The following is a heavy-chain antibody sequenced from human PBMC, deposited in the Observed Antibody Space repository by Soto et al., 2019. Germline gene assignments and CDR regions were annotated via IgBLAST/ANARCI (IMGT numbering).Heavy chain of an antibody. CDR3: AKGSNPYYDFWSGYDGMDV. V-gene: IGHV3-74*01. J-gene: IGHJ6*02. Sequence: VGSLRLFCAASGFTFSSYWMHWVRQAPGKGLVWVSRINSDGSSTSYADSVKGRFTISRDNAKNTLYLQMNSLRAEDTAVYYRAKGSNPYYDFWSGYDGMDVWGQGTTVTVSS. CDR2: INSDGSST. CDR1: GFTFSSYW. D-gene: IGHD3-3*01.